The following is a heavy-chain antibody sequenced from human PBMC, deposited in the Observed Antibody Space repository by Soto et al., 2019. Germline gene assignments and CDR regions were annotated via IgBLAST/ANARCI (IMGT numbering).Heavy chain of an antibody. Sequence: EVHLVEAGAGLVKPGESLTLSCAASGFTFGSFTLNWVRQAPGKGLEWDSSISSSSAYIYYAESVKGRFTISRDNARSTLSLQTHSPSRDYTALYFSTRDSITVRGDLGDGTLGAVSS. CDR1: GFTFGSFT. CDR3: TRDSITVRGD. D-gene: IGHD3-10*01. J-gene: IGHJ4*01. V-gene: IGHV3-21*06. CDR2: ISSSSAYI.